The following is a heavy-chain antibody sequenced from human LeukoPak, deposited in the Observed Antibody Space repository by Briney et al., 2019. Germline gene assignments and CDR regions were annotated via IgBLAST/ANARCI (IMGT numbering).Heavy chain of an antibody. D-gene: IGHD5-12*01. J-gene: IGHJ4*02. V-gene: IGHV3-23*01. CDR2: ISGGGTT. Sequence: GGSLRLSCAASGFTFSSYGMTWVRQAPGKGLEWVSAISGGGTTYYADFVRGRCIISRDNSKNTLYLQMNSLRAEDTAIYYCAKNRWGSVATPDSWGQGTVVTVSS. CDR1: GFTFSSYG. CDR3: AKNRWGSVATPDS.